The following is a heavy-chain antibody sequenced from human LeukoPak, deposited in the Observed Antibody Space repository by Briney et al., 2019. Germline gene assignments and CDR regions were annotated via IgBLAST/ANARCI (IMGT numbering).Heavy chain of an antibody. J-gene: IGHJ4*02. CDR1: KFTFSHYG. Sequence: GGSLRLSCAASKFTFSHYGMHWVRQAPGKGLEWVAVIWNDGSSQYYADSVKGRFTVSRDNSQSMLYLQMNSLRPEDTAVYYCAKDAQRGFDYSNSLANWGQGTLVTVPS. V-gene: IGHV3-33*06. CDR3: AKDAQRGFDYSNSLAN. D-gene: IGHD4-11*01. CDR2: IWNDGSSQ.